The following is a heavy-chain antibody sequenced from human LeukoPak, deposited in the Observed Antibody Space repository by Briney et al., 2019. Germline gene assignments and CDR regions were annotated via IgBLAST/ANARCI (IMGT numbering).Heavy chain of an antibody. CDR1: GFTFSSYW. V-gene: IGHV3-7*05. D-gene: IGHD2-15*01. J-gene: IGHJ4*02. CDR2: IKQDGSDK. CDR3: ARSLGYCSAGSCFPFDY. Sequence: GGSLRLSCVASGFTFSSYWMSWVRQAPGKGLEWVANIKQDGSDKYYVDSVKGRFTISRDNAKNSLYLQMNSLRAEDTAVYYCARSLGYCSAGSCFPFDYWGQGTLVTVSS.